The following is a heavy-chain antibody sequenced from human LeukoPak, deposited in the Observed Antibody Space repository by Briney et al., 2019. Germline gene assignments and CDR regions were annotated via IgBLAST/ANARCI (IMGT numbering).Heavy chain of an antibody. J-gene: IGHJ4*02. V-gene: IGHV1-69*13. CDR3: ARVSLWLGELYYFDY. CDR1: GGTFSSYA. D-gene: IGHD3-10*01. CDR2: IIPIFGTA. Sequence: ASVKVSCKASGGTFSSYAISWVRQAPGQGLEWMGGIIPIFGTANYAQKFQGRVTITADEYTSTAYMELSSLRSEDTAVYYCARVSLWLGELYYFDYWGQGTLVTVSS.